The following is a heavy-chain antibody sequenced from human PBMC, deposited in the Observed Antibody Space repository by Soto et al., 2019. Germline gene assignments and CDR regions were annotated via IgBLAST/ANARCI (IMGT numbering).Heavy chain of an antibody. CDR2: ISGSGGST. CDR1: GFTYSSYA. V-gene: IGHV3-23*01. J-gene: IGHJ4*02. CDR3: AKDPGGYDEYFDY. D-gene: IGHD5-12*01. Sequence: EVQLLESGGGLVQPGGSLRLSCAASGFTYSSYAMSWVRQAPGKGLEWVSAISGSGGSTYYADSVKGRFTISRDNSKNTLYLQMNSLRAEDTAVYYCAKDPGGYDEYFDYWGQGTLVTVSS.